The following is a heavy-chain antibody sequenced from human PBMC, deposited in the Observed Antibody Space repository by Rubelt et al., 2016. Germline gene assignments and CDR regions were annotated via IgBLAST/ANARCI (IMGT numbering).Heavy chain of an antibody. V-gene: IGHV4-34*01. J-gene: IGHJ4*02. CDR1: GGSFSGYY. CDR3: ARGDCSSTSCYYRRPYYFDY. D-gene: IGHD2-2*01. CDR2: INHSGST. Sequence: GGSFSGYYWSWIRQPPGKGLEWIGEINHSGSTNYNPSLKSRVTISVDTSKNQFSLKLSSVTAADTAVYYCARGDCSSTSCYYRRPYYFDYWGQGTLVTVSS.